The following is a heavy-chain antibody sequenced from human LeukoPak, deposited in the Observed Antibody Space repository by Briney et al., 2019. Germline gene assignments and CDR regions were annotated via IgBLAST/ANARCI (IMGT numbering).Heavy chain of an antibody. D-gene: IGHD3-16*02. CDR3: ARGRRNDYVWGSYRSGYFDY. CDR1: GGSISSSSYY. Sequence: PSETLSLTCTVSGGSISSSSYYWGWIRQPPGKGLEWIGSIYYSGSTCYNPSLKSRVTISVDTSKNQFPLKLSSVTAADTAVYYCARGRRNDYVWGSYRSGYFDYWGQGTLVTVSS. J-gene: IGHJ4*02. V-gene: IGHV4-39*06. CDR2: IYYSGST.